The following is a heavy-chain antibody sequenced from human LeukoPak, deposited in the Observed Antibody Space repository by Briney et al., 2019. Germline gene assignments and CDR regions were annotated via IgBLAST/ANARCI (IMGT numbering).Heavy chain of an antibody. Sequence: VASVKVSCKASGYTFTSYYMHWVRQAPGQGLEWIGIINPSGGSTSYAQKFQGRVTTTRYTSTSTVYMELSSLRSEDTAVYYCARDSGIISGSFDYWGQGTLVTVSS. V-gene: IGHV1-46*01. J-gene: IGHJ4*02. CDR1: GYTFTSYY. CDR3: ARDSGIISGSFDY. CDR2: INPSGGST. D-gene: IGHD2-15*01.